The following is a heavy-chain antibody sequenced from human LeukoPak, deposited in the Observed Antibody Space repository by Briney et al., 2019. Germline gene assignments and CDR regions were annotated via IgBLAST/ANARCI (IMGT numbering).Heavy chain of an antibody. D-gene: IGHD3-9*01. CDR1: GFTFSSYG. J-gene: IGHJ4*02. Sequence: GRSLRLSCAASGFTFSSYGMHWVRQAPGKGLEWVAVISYDGSNKYYADSVKGRCTISRDNSKNTLYLQMNSLEADEDTAIYYCAKNPDYDVLTGTSFDYWGQGALVTVSS. V-gene: IGHV3-30*18. CDR3: AKNPDYDVLTGTSFDY. CDR2: ISYDGSNK.